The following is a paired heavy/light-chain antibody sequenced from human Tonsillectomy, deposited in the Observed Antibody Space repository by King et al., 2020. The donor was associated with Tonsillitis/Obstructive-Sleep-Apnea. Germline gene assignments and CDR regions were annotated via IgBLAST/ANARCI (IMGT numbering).Heavy chain of an antibody. J-gene: IGHJ6*03. CDR1: GFTFINYA. D-gene: IGHD2-21*02. CDR2: INSSGGST. Sequence: EVQLVESGGGLVQPGGSLRLSCAASGFTFINYAMSWVRQAPGKGLEWVSGINSSGGSTIYADSVKGRFTISRDNSKNTLYLQMNGLRAEDTALYYCAKDVVTSPLFGLGRFGGYMDVWGKGTTVTVSS. V-gene: IGHV3-23*04. CDR3: AKDVVTSPLFGLGRFGGYMDV.
Light chain of an antibody. V-gene: IGLV2-23*02. CDR3: CSYVGSRTLTYV. CDR1: SSDVGSYDL. J-gene: IGLJ1*01. Sequence: HSALTQPASVSGSPGQSITISCTGTSSDVGSYDLVSWYQQHPGKAPKVMIYEVSKRPSGVSNRFSGSKSGNTASLTISGLQAEDEGEYYCCSYVGSRTLTYVFGTGTKVTVL. CDR2: EVS.